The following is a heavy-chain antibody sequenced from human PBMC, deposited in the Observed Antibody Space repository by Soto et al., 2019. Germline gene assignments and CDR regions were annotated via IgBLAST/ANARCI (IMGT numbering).Heavy chain of an antibody. CDR1: GYNFNSHS. Sequence: QVQLVQSGSESMQPGASVKVSCKGSGYNFNSHSINWLRQAPGQGLEWMGWINPNTGNPTYEQGFTGRFVFSVDTSASTVYMQMFCLNADEYYVYYCERDRASGSFDYWGQGTLVTVSS. CDR2: INPNTGNP. J-gene: IGHJ4*02. CDR3: ERDRASGSFDY. V-gene: IGHV7-4-1*01. D-gene: IGHD1-26*01.